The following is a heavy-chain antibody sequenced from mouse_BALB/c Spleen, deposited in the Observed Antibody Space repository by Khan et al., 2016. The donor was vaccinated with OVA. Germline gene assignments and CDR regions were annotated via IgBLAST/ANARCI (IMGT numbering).Heavy chain of an antibody. CDR3: ARKSDRYDFTY. J-gene: IGHJ3*01. Sequence: QVQLKQSGPGLVQPSQSLSITCTVIGFSLTTYGIHWVRQSPGKGLEWLGVIWSGGNTDYNAPFISRLSISKDNSKSQVFFTMNSLQADDSAIYXCARKSDRYDFTYWGQGTRVTVS. D-gene: IGHD2-3*01. V-gene: IGHV2-2*01. CDR1: GFSLTTYG. CDR2: IWSGGNT.